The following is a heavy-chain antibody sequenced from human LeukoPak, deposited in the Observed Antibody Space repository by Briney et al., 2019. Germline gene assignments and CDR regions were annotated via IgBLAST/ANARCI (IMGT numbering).Heavy chain of an antibody. D-gene: IGHD6-6*01. CDR2: IYTSGST. V-gene: IGHV4-61*02. Sequence: PSETLSLTCTVSGGSISGGSYYWSWVRQPAGKGLEWVGRIYTSGSTNYNPSLKSRVTISVDTSKNQFSLKLSSVTAADTAVYYCAREVKTWEQLVLDYWGQGTLVTVST. J-gene: IGHJ4*02. CDR3: AREVKTWEQLVLDY. CDR1: GGSISGGSYY.